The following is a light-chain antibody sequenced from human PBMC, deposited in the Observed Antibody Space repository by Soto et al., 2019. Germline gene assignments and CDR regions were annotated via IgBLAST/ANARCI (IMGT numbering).Light chain of an antibody. CDR2: DAS. J-gene: IGKJ4*01. CDR1: RGIDTY. CDR3: QQRSSWPLT. Sequence: EIVLTQSPATLSLSPGERATLSCRASRGIDTYLAWYQQKRGQAPRLLIYDASNRTTGIPARFSGGGSGTDFTLSISSLETDDFAVYSCQQRSSWPLTFGGGTKVEIK. V-gene: IGKV3-11*01.